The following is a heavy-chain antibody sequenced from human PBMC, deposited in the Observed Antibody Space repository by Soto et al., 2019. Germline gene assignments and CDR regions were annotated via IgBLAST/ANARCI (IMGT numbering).Heavy chain of an antibody. V-gene: IGHV5-51*01. CDR1: GYSFTNDW. J-gene: IGHJ6*02. CDR3: ARDLGPLYDYVWGSYRDHDQSLGYYGMDV. D-gene: IGHD3-16*02. Sequence: PGESLKISCKVSGYSFTNDWIGWVRQKPGNGLEWMGIIYPGDSDTRYSPSFQGQVTISVDKSISTAYLQWNSLKASDTAMYYCARDLGPLYDYVWGSYRDHDQSLGYYGMDVWGQGTTVTVSS. CDR2: IYPGDSDT.